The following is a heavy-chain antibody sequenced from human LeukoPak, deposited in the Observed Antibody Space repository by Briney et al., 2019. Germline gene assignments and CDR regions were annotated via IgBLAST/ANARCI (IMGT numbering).Heavy chain of an antibody. CDR2: IIPIFATT. J-gene: IGHJ6*03. CDR1: GGTFNSYA. V-gene: IGHV1-69*05. Sequence: ASVKVSCKASGGTFNSYAISWLRQAPGQGLEWMGGIIPIFATTNHAQKFQGRVTITTDESRTTAYMELSSLRSEDTAVYYCARGGWVQQKHYMDVWGKGTTVTVSS. D-gene: IGHD5-24*01. CDR3: ARGGWVQQKHYMDV.